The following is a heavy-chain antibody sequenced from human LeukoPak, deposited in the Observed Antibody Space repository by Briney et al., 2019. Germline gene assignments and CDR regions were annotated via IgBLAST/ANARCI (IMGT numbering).Heavy chain of an antibody. V-gene: IGHV1-69*04. Sequence: ASATVSCKASGGTFSSYAISWVRQAPGQGLEWMGRIIPILGIANYAQKFQGRVTITADKSTSTAYMELSSLRSEDTAVYYCARLTDYGGNSGWGQGTLVTVSS. J-gene: IGHJ4*02. CDR2: IIPILGIA. D-gene: IGHD4-23*01. CDR3: ARLTDYGGNSG. CDR1: GGTFSSYA.